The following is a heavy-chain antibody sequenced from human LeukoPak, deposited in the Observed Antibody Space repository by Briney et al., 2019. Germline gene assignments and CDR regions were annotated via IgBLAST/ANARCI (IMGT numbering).Heavy chain of an antibody. D-gene: IGHD5-12*01. CDR1: GFTFNDYT. J-gene: IGHJ4*02. CDR3: AKGNNAYGTFDY. Sequence: GGSLRLSCAASGFTFNDYTMHWVRQTPGKGLEWVSLINWDGSRTYYADSVRGRFTISRDNSKNTLYLQMTSLRAEDTALYYCAKGNNAYGTFDYWGQGTLVTVSS. V-gene: IGHV3-43*01. CDR2: INWDGSRT.